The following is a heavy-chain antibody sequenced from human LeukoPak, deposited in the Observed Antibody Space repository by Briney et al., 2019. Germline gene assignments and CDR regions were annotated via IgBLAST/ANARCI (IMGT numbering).Heavy chain of an antibody. V-gene: IGHV4-59*01. CDR2: IYYSGST. CDR1: GGSISSYY. CDR3: ARSVPQPIAARPSYAFDI. J-gene: IGHJ3*02. D-gene: IGHD6-6*01. Sequence: SETVTLTCTVSGGSISSYYWSWIRQPPGKGLEWIGYIYYSGSTNYNPSLKSRVTIPVDTSKNQFSLKLSSVTAADTAVYYCARSVPQPIAARPSYAFDIWGKRTILTVSS.